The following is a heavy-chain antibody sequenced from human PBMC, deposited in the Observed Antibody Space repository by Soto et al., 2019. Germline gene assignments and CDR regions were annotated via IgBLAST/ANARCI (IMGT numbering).Heavy chain of an antibody. CDR2: IYYSGST. CDR3: ASESYCSGGSCEGPDY. J-gene: IGHJ4*02. Sequence: QVQLQESGPGLVKPSQTLSLTCTVSGGSISSGDYYWSWIRQPPGKGLEWIGYIYYSGSTYYNPSLKSRVTISVDTSKNQFSLKLSSVTAADTAVYYCASESYCSGGSCEGPDYWGQGTLVTVSS. CDR1: GGSISSGDYY. D-gene: IGHD2-15*01. V-gene: IGHV4-30-4*01.